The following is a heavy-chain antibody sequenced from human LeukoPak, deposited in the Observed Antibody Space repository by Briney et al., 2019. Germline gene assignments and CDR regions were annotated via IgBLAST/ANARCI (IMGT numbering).Heavy chain of an antibody. CDR3: ARARSDTSGYYYRGFDI. CDR1: GFTFSSFS. Sequence: PGGSLRLSCAASGFTFSSFSMNWVRQAPGRGLEWVSYITDSGSKIYYTDSVKGRFTMSRDNAKKSLYLQMNSLRAEDTAVYYCARARSDTSGYYYRGFDIWGQGTMVTVSS. D-gene: IGHD3-22*01. CDR2: ITDSGSKI. J-gene: IGHJ3*02. V-gene: IGHV3-48*04.